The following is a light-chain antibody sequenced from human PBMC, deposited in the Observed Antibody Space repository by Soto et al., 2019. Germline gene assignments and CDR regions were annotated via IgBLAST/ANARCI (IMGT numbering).Light chain of an antibody. CDR2: AAS. J-gene: IGKJ5*01. Sequence: DIQMTQSPSSLSASVGDRVTITCRASQSISSYLNWYQQKPGKAPTLLIYAASSLQSGVPSRFSGSGSGTDFTLTISSLQPENFATYYCQQSYSTLGITFGQGTRLEIK. CDR1: QSISSY. V-gene: IGKV1-39*01. CDR3: QQSYSTLGIT.